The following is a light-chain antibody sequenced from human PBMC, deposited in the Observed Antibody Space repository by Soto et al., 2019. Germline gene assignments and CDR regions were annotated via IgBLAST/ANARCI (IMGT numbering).Light chain of an antibody. Sequence: EIVLTQSPATLSLSPGARATLSCRASPSVSSSYLAWYQQKPGQAPRLLIYGASSSATAIPVRFSGSGSGTYFTPTISRLEADVAVVYYCQQYDSALRTFGQGTRLEIK. J-gene: IGKJ5*01. CDR3: QQYDSALRT. CDR1: PSVSSSY. V-gene: IGKV3-20*01. CDR2: GAS.